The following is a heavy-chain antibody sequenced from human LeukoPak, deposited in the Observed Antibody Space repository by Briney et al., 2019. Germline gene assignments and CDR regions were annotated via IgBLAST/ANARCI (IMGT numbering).Heavy chain of an antibody. CDR2: IYHSGST. CDR3: ARDVTAPDY. D-gene: IGHD4-11*01. CDR1: GGSISSGGYY. V-gene: IGHV4-30-2*01. J-gene: IGHJ4*02. Sequence: SETLSLTCTVSGGSISSGGYYWSWIRQPPGKGLEWIGYIYHSGSTYYNPSLKSRVTISVDRSKNQFSLKLSSVTAADTAVYYCARDVTAPDYWGQGTLVTVSS.